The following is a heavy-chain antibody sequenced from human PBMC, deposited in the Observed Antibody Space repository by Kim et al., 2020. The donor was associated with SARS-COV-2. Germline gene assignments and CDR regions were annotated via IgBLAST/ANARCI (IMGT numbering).Heavy chain of an antibody. Sequence: ESYACSVKVRFTISRDNSKNTLYLQMNSLRAEDTAVYYCARIGGIKLDYWGQGTLVTVSS. CDR3: ARIGGIKLDY. CDR2: E. J-gene: IGHJ4*02. D-gene: IGHD1-20*01. V-gene: IGHV3-30*01.